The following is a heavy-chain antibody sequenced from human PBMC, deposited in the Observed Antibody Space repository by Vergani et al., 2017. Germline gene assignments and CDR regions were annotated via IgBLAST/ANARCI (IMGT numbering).Heavy chain of an antibody. CDR2: INAGNGNT. V-gene: IGHV1-3*01. J-gene: IGHJ4*02. D-gene: IGHD1-26*01. Sequence: QVQLVQSGAEVKKPGASVKVSCKASGYTLTNYAIHWVRQAPGQRLEWMGWINAGNGNTKYSQKFQGRVAITRDTSASTAYMELSSLGSEDTAVYYCARGGGSYPIDYWGQGTLVTVSS. CDR3: ARGGGSYPIDY. CDR1: GYTLTNYA.